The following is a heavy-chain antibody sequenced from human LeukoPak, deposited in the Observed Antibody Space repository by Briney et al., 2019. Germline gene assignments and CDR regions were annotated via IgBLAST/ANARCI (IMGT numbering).Heavy chain of an antibody. CDR3: ATGVFCATTTCPGYQHYYYFMDV. CDR1: GFTLADLS. V-gene: IGHV1-24*01. J-gene: IGHJ6*03. D-gene: IGHD2-2*01. Sequence: GASVKVSCKGSGFTLADLSMHWVRQAPGKGLEWVGGFDRKNGDTIYAQRFRGRVTLTEDTSTGTAYMDLSSLSADDTAVYYCATGVFCATTTCPGYQHYYYFMDVWGKGTTVTVSS. CDR2: FDRKNGDT.